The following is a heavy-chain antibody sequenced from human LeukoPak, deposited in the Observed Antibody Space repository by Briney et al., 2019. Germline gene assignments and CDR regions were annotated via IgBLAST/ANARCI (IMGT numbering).Heavy chain of an antibody. CDR3: ARDSPFRY. CDR1: GGSISSSSYY. J-gene: IGHJ4*02. Sequence: PSETLSLTCTVSGGSISSSSYYWGWIRQPPGKGLEWIGSIYYSGSTYYNPSLKSRVTISVDTSKNQFSLKLSSVTAADTAVYYCARDSPFRYWGQGTLVTVSS. V-gene: IGHV4-39*07. CDR2: IYYSGST.